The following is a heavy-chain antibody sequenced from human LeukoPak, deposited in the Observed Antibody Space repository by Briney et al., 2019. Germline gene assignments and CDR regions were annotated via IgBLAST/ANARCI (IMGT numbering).Heavy chain of an antibody. CDR2: INPNSGGT. Sequence: GASVKVSCKASGYTFTDYYIHGVRQAPGQGLEWLGWINPNSGGTNYAQKFQGRVTMTRDTSISTAYMELSRLRSDDTAVFYCARSIIIYYYYGMDVWGQGTTVTVSS. J-gene: IGHJ6*02. CDR1: GYTFTDYY. D-gene: IGHD5-12*01. V-gene: IGHV1-2*02. CDR3: ARSIIIYYYYGMDV.